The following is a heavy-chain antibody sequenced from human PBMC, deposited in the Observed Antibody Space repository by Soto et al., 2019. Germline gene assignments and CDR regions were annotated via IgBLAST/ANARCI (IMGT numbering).Heavy chain of an antibody. CDR2: IFSSGST. Sequence: SETLSLTCTVSGGSINTFYWSWVRQPAGKGLEWIGRIFSSGSTSFNPSLESRVAMSVDTSRNHFSLNLSSVTAADMAVYYCAREGSYSAYNFAHGIQLWSFDFWGQGALVTVSS. D-gene: IGHD5-12*01. V-gene: IGHV4-4*07. J-gene: IGHJ4*02. CDR3: AREGSYSAYNFAHGIQLWSFDF. CDR1: GGSINTFY.